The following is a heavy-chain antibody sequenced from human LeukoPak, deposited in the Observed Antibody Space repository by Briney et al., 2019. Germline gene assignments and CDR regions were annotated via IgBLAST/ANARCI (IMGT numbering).Heavy chain of an antibody. J-gene: IGHJ3*02. V-gene: IGHV3-23*01. D-gene: IGHD4-23*01. CDR1: GFTFSDYE. CDR2: IGYTGDST. Sequence: GGSLRLSCAASGFTFSDYEMNWVRQAPGKGLEWVSGIGYTGDSTFYADSVKGRFTVSRDSSKNTLFLHMNSLRAEDTALYYCAKSPTVDAAFDIWGQGTMVTVSS. CDR3: AKSPTVDAAFDI.